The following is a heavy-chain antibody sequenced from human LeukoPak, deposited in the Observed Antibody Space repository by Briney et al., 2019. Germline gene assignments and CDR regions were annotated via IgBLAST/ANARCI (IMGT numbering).Heavy chain of an antibody. CDR2: ISYDGSNK. J-gene: IGHJ4*02. D-gene: IGHD5-18*01. CDR3: AKDGFEYRFGLGYFDY. V-gene: IGHV3-30*18. CDR1: GFTFSNYG. Sequence: GSSLRLPCATSGFTFSNYGIHWVRQAPGKGLEWVAVISYDGSNKYYTDSVRSRFTISRDNSKNTLYLQMNSLRAEDTAVYYCAKDGFEYRFGLGYFDYWGQGTLVTVSS.